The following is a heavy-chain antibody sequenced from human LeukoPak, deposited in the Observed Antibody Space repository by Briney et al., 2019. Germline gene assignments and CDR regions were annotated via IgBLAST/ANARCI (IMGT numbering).Heavy chain of an antibody. CDR3: ARVEYQLPNHWYFDL. CDR1: GGTISSGDYY. V-gene: IGHV4-30-4*01. D-gene: IGHD2-2*01. Sequence: PSQTLSLTCTVSGGTISSGDYYWSWIRQPPGKGLEWIGYIYYSGSTNYNPSLKSRVTISVDTSKNQFSLKLSSVTAADTAVYYCARVEYQLPNHWYFDLWGRGTLVTVSS. CDR2: IYYSGST. J-gene: IGHJ2*01.